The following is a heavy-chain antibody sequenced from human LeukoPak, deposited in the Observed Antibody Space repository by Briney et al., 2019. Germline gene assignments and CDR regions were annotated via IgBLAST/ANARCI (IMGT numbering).Heavy chain of an antibody. Sequence: GGSLRLSCAASGFTFSSYSMNWVRQAPGKGLEWVASISSSSSYIYYADSVKGRFTISRDNAKNSLFLQMKTLRDEDTAVYYCAREGSSWFFDHWGQGTLVTVSS. V-gene: IGHV3-21*01. D-gene: IGHD6-13*01. CDR3: AREGSSWFFDH. J-gene: IGHJ4*02. CDR1: GFTFSSYS. CDR2: ISSSSSYI.